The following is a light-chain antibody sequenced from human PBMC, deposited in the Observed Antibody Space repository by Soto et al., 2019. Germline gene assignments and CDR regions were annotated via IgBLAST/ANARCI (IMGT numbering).Light chain of an antibody. J-gene: IGLJ2*01. CDR2: DVS. CDR3: SSYTSSSTLE. CDR1: SSDVGGYNY. Sequence: QSALTQPASVSGSPGQSITISCTGTSSDVGGYNYVSWYQQHPGKAPKLMIYDVSNRPSGVSNRFSGSKSGTTASLTISGLQAEDEADYYFSSYTSSSTLEFGGGTKVTVL. V-gene: IGLV2-14*01.